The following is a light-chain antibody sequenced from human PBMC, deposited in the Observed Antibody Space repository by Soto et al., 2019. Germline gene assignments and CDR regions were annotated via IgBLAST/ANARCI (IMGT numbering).Light chain of an antibody. J-gene: IGLJ3*02. V-gene: IGLV1-44*01. Sequence: QSALTQPPSASGTPGQRVTISCSGSSSNVGGKNVNWYQQLPGTAPKLLIFSNNQRPSGVPDRFSGSKSGTSASLAISGLQSEDEADYYCAAWDDSLNGPVFGGGTKVT. CDR1: SSNVGGKN. CDR3: AAWDDSLNGPV. CDR2: SNN.